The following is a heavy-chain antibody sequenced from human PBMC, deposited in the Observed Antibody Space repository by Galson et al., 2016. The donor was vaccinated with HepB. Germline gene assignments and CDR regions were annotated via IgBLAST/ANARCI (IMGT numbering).Heavy chain of an antibody. CDR3: AGGRATVTNYYYGMDV. CDR1: GGSISSYY. J-gene: IGHJ6*02. CDR2: IYYSGST. Sequence: SETLSLTCTVSGGSISSYYWNWIRQPPGKGLEWIGYIYYSGSTNYNPSLKSRVTISVDTSKNQFSLKLSSVTAADTAVYYCAGGRATVTNYYYGMDVWGQGTTVTVSS. V-gene: IGHV4-59*01. D-gene: IGHD4-17*01.